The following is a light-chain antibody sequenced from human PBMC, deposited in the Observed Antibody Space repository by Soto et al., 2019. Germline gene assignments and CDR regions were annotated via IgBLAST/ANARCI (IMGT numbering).Light chain of an antibody. J-gene: IGKJ1*01. CDR3: QQSYNSPQT. Sequence: DIKMTQSPSTLSASVGGRVTITCRASQSINSWLAWYQQKPGKPPRLLIYAASSLQSGVPSRFSGSGSGTDFTLTISSLQPEDFATYSCQQSYNSPQTFGRGTKVDIK. CDR2: AAS. CDR1: QSINSW. V-gene: IGKV1-39*01.